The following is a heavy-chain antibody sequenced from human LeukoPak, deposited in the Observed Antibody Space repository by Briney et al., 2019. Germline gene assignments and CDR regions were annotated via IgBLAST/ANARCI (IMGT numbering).Heavy chain of an antibody. V-gene: IGHV1-2*06. Sequence: ASVKVSCKASGYTFTGYYMHWVRQAPGQGLEWMGRINPNSGGTTSAQKFQGRVTMTRATPISTAYMDLSRLRSDATAVYSCARGVSIAARREYTWFDPWGQGTLVTVSS. J-gene: IGHJ5*02. CDR3: ARGVSIAARREYTWFDP. D-gene: IGHD6-6*01. CDR1: GYTFTGYY. CDR2: INPNSGGT.